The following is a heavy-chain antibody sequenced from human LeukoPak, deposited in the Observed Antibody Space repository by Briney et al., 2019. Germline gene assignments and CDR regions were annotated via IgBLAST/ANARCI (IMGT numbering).Heavy chain of an antibody. CDR3: AKEVSYYYDSSGFDY. D-gene: IGHD3-22*01. V-gene: IGHV3-30*18. J-gene: IGHJ4*02. Sequence: GGSLRLSCAASGFTFSSYGMHWVRQASGKGLEWVAVISYDGSNKYYADSVKGRFTISRDNSKNTLYLQMNSLRAEDTAVYYCAKEVSYYYDSSGFDYWGQGTLVTVSS. CDR2: ISYDGSNK. CDR1: GFTFSSYG.